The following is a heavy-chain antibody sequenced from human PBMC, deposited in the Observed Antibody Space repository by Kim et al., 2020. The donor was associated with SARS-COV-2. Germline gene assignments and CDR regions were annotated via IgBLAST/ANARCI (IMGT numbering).Heavy chain of an antibody. J-gene: IGHJ3*01. CDR1: GGSISSYY. D-gene: IGHD2-15*01. CDR2: IYYSGST. CDR3: ARASYCSGGSCYYRM. Sequence: SETLSLTCTVSGGSISSYYWSWIRQPPGKGLEWIGYIYYSGSTNYNPSLKSRVTISVDTSKNQFSLKLSSVTAADTAVYYCARASYCSGGSCYYRMWGQGTMVTVSS. V-gene: IGHV4-59*01.